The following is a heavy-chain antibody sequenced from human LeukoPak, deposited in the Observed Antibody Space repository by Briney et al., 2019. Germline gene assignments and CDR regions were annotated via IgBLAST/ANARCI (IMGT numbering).Heavy chain of an antibody. V-gene: IGHV1-69*05. Sequence: SVKVTCKASGGTFSSYAISWVRQAPGQGLEWMGRIIPIFGTANYAQKFQGRVTITTDESTSTAYMELSSLRSEDTAVYYCARAMYSSSWWDYWGQGTLVTVSS. CDR3: ARAMYSSSWWDY. D-gene: IGHD6-13*01. CDR1: GGTFSSYA. CDR2: IIPIFGTA. J-gene: IGHJ4*02.